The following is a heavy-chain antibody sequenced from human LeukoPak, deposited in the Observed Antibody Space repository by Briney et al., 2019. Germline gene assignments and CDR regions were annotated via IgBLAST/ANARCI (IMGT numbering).Heavy chain of an antibody. CDR2: IYHSGST. Sequence: SGTLSLTCAVSGASISSSNWWSLVRQPPGKGLEWIGEIYHSGSTNYNPSPKSRVTISVDKSKNQFSLKLSSVTAADTAVYYCARSTWFGELLIGFDIWGQGTMVTVSS. CDR1: GASISSSNW. D-gene: IGHD3-10*01. V-gene: IGHV4-4*02. J-gene: IGHJ3*02. CDR3: ARSTWFGELLIGFDI.